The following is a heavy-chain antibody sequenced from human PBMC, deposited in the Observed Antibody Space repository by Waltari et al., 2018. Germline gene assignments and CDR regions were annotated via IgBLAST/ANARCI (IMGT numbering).Heavy chain of an antibody. CDR1: GYPFTGYY. CDR3: ARVCEYSSSSGEFPEYFQH. D-gene: IGHD6-6*01. Sequence: QVQLVQSGAEVKKPGASVKVSCKASGYPFTGYYMHWVRPAPGQGLEWMGWINPNSGGTNYAQKFQGRVTMTRDTSISTAYMELSRLRSDDTAVYYCARVCEYSSSSGEFPEYFQHWGQGTLVTVSS. J-gene: IGHJ1*01. V-gene: IGHV1-2*02. CDR2: INPNSGGT.